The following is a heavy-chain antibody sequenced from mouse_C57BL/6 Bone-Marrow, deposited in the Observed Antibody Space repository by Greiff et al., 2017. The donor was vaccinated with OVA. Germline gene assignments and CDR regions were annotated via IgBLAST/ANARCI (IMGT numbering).Heavy chain of an antibody. Sequence: EVQVVESEGGLVQPGSSMKLSCTASGFTFSDYYMAWVRQVPEKGLEWVANINYDGSSTYYLDSLKSRFIISRDNAKNILYLQMSSLKSEDTATYYCARDRGTGRYFDVWGTGTTVTVSS. D-gene: IGHD4-1*01. V-gene: IGHV5-16*01. J-gene: IGHJ1*03. CDR3: ARDRGTGRYFDV. CDR1: GFTFSDYY. CDR2: INYDGSST.